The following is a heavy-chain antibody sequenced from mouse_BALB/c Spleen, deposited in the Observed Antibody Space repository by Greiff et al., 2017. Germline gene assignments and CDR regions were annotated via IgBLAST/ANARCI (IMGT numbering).Heavy chain of an antibody. CDR3: AREGSNFDY. CDR1: GFSLTSYG. V-gene: IGHV2-3*01. J-gene: IGHJ2*01. CDR2: IWGDGST. Sequence: VKLMESGPGLVAPSQSLSITCTVSGFSLTSYGVSWVRQPPGKGLEWLGVIWGDGSTNYHSALKSRLSISKDNSKSQVFLKMNSLQTDDTAMYYCAREGSNFDYWGQGTTLTVSS.